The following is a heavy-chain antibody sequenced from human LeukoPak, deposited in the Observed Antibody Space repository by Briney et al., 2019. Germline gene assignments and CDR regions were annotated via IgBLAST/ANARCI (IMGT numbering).Heavy chain of an antibody. CDR1: GGSISSSSYY. J-gene: IGHJ4*02. Sequence: KPSETLSLTCTVSGGSISSSSYYWGWIRQAPGKGLEWISYISSSGDTINYADSVKGRFTISKDNAKNSLYLQMINLRVEDTAVYYCARAVGRGSGGHFDYWGQGNLVTVSS. CDR2: ISSSGDTI. D-gene: IGHD2-15*01. V-gene: IGHV3-11*01. CDR3: ARAVGRGSGGHFDY.